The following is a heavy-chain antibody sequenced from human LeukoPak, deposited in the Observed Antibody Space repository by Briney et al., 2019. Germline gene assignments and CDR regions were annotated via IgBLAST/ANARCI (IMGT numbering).Heavy chain of an antibody. V-gene: IGHV4-61*02. Sequence: SETLSLTCTVSGGSISSGSYYWSWIRQPAGKGLEWIGRIYTSGSTNYNPSLKSRVTISVDTSKNQFSLKLSSVTAADTAVYYCARDGYNPFDYWGQGTLVTVSS. CDR1: GGSISSGSYY. J-gene: IGHJ4*02. CDR3: ARDGYNPFDY. D-gene: IGHD5-24*01. CDR2: IYTSGST.